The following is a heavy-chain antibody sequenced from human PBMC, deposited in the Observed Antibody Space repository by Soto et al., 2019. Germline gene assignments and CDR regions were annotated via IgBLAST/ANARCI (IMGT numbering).Heavy chain of an antibody. V-gene: IGHV4-59*01. CDR3: ARGVIH. J-gene: IGHJ4*02. CDR2: IYYSGNT. Sequence: SETLSLTCTISGGSIINYYWNWIRQPPGKGLEWIGYIYYSGNTNYNPSLKSRVTISVDRSKNQFSLKLTSVTAADTAVYYCARGVIHWGQGTLVTVSS. D-gene: IGHD2-21*01. CDR1: GGSIINYY.